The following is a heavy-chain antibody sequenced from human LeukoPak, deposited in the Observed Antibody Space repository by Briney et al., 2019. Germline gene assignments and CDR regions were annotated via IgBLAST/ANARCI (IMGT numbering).Heavy chain of an antibody. J-gene: IGHJ4*02. D-gene: IGHD6-19*01. CDR1: GFTFGDYA. CDR3: AKDTQWLALPGVANYYFDY. V-gene: IGHV3-9*01. Sequence: GGSLRLSCAASGFTFGDYAMHWVRQAPGKGLEWVSRIGWNSGSIAYADSVKGRFTISRDNSKNTLYLQVNSLRAEDTAVYYCAKDTQWLALPGVANYYFDYWGQGTLVTVSS. CDR2: IGWNSGSI.